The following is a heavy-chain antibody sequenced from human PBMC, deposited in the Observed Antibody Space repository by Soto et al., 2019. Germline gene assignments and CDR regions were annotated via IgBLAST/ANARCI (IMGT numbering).Heavy chain of an antibody. CDR1: GGTFSSYT. J-gene: IGHJ6*03. V-gene: IGHV1-69*02. CDR3: ATGRISQRFLEYWGKTPHYYYYYMDV. CDR2: IIPILGIA. D-gene: IGHD3-3*01. Sequence: QVQLVQSGAEVKKPGSSVKVSCKSSGGTFSSYTISWVRQAPGQGLEWMGRIIPILGIANDAQKFQGRVTLTADKSASNAYMALISLRSEDTAVYYGATGRISQRFLEYWGKTPHYYYYYMDVWGKGTTVTVSS.